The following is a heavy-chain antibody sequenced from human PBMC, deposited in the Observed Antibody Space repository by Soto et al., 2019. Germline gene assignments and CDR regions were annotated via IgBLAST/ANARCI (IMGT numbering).Heavy chain of an antibody. D-gene: IGHD2-15*01. CDR2: INGGGGST. CDR1: GFTFSSYT. V-gene: IGHV3-23*01. J-gene: IGHJ4*02. Sequence: EVQLLEAGGDLIQPGGSLRLSCAASGFTFSSYTMTWVRQAPGKGLEWVSAINGGGGSTYYADSVKGRFTISRDNSKDTLYLQMNSLRAEDTAGYYCAKDKVCSGGSCYYDYWGQGTLVTVSS. CDR3: AKDKVCSGGSCYYDY.